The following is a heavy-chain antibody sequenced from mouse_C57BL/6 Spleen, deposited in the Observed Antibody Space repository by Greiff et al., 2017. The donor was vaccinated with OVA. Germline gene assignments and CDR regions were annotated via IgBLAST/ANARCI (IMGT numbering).Heavy chain of an antibody. D-gene: IGHD1-1*01. V-gene: IGHV1-42*01. Sequence: VQLQQSGPELVKPGASVKISCKASGYSFTGYYMNWVKQSPEKSLEWIGEINPSTGGTTYNQKFKAKATLTVDKSSSTAYMQLKSLTSEDSAVYYGARYYGSSYIWYFDVWGTGTTVTVSS. CDR2: INPSTGGT. CDR3: ARYYGSSYIWYFDV. J-gene: IGHJ1*03. CDR1: GYSFTGYY.